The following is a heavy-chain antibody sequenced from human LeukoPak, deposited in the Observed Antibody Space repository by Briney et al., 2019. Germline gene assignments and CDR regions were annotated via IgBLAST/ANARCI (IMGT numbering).Heavy chain of an antibody. CDR3: ARDGRAYGSGSYP. CDR1: GFTVSSNY. V-gene: IGHV3-66*01. D-gene: IGHD3-10*01. CDR2: IYSGGST. Sequence: GGSLRLSCAASGFTVSSNYMSWVRQAPGKGLEWVSVIYSGGSTYYADSVKGRFTISRDNSKNTLYLQMNSLRAEDTAVYYCARDGRAYGSGSYPWGQGTLVTVSS. J-gene: IGHJ5*02.